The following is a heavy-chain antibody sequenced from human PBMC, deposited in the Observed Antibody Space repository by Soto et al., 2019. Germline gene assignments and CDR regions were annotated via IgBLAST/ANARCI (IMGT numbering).Heavy chain of an antibody. V-gene: IGHV3-30*03. D-gene: IGHD3-22*01. CDR2: VSNDGNRK. J-gene: IGHJ5*01. CDR3: ARWVGGSMYDNSGKYDS. Sequence: QVQLVESGGGVVQPGRSLRLTCAASGFTFSDSGMHWVRQAPGKGLEGVALVSNDGNRKYYADSVKGRFTISRDNSENTLYLQMNSLRAEDTAVYYCARWVGGSMYDNSGKYDSWGQGTLVTVSS. CDR1: GFTFSDSG.